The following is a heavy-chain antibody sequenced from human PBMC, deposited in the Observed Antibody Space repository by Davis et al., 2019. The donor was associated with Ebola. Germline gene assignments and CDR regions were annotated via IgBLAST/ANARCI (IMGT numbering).Heavy chain of an antibody. J-gene: IGHJ4*02. V-gene: IGHV3-30-3*01. Sequence: GGSLRLSCAASGFTFSSYAMHWVRQAPGKGLEWVAYISYDGSNKYYADSVKGRFTISRDNSKNTLYLQMNSLRAEDTTVYYCARERAYYYGSGSSLDYWGQGTLVTVSS. CDR1: GFTFSSYA. D-gene: IGHD3-10*01. CDR3: ARERAYYYGSGSSLDY. CDR2: ISYDGSNK.